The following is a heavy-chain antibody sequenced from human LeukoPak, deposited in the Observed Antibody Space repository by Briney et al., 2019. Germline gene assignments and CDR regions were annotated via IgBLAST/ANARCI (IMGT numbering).Heavy chain of an antibody. D-gene: IGHD3-10*01. Sequence: QTGGSLRLSCAASGFTFSSYGMHWVRQAPGKGLEWVAFIRYDGSNKYYADSVKGRFTISRDNSKNTLYLQMNSLRAEDTAVYYCAKDMTTMVRGSDYWGQGTLVTVSS. CDR3: AKDMTTMVRGSDY. CDR1: GFTFSSYG. V-gene: IGHV3-30*02. J-gene: IGHJ4*02. CDR2: IRYDGSNK.